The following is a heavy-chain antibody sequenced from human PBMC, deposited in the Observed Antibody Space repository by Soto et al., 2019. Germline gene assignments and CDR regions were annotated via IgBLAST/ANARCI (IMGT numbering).Heavy chain of an antibody. CDR2: MSPNSGNT. CDR1: GYTFTSYD. V-gene: IGHV1-8*01. D-gene: IGHD3-3*01. CDR3: ARVLSIFGVVDYGMDV. J-gene: IGHJ6*02. Sequence: GASVKVSCKASGYTFTSYDINWVRQATGQGLEWMGWMSPNSGNTGYAQKFQGRVTMTRNTSISTAYMELSSLRSEDTAVYYCARVLSIFGVVDYGMDVWGQGTTVTVSS.